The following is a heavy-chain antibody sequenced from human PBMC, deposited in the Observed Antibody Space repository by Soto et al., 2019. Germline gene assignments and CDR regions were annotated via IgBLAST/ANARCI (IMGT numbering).Heavy chain of an antibody. CDR3: AKEGCSGGICYGFDY. CDR1: GFTFSSYG. CDR2: MSWDGSDE. Sequence: QVQLVESGGGVVQPGRSLRLSCAASGFTFSSYGMHWVRQAPGKGLEWVAVMSWDGSDEFYEETVKGRFTVSRDNSMNTLYLQMTSLRPEDTAVYYCAKEGCSGGICYGFDYWGQGTLVTVSS. J-gene: IGHJ4*02. D-gene: IGHD2-15*01. V-gene: IGHV3-30*18.